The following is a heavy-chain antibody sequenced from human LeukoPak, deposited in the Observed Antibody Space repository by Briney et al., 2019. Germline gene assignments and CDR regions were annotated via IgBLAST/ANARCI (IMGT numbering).Heavy chain of an antibody. CDR3: ARRFSGYSSSNVYFQH. Sequence: SETLSLTCTVSGGSISSSSYYWGWIRQPPGKGLEWIGSIYYSGSTYYNPSLKSRVTKSVDTSKNQFSLKLSSVTAADTAVYYCARRFSGYSSSNVYFQHWGQGTLVTVSS. D-gene: IGHD6-6*01. J-gene: IGHJ1*01. CDR1: GGSISSSSYY. CDR2: IYYSGST. V-gene: IGHV4-39*01.